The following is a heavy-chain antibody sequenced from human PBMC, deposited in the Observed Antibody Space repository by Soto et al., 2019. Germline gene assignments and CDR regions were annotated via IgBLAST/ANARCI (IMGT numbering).Heavy chain of an antibody. D-gene: IGHD6-13*01. CDR1: GFTFSSYA. CDR2: ISGSGGRT. Sequence: GGSLRLSCAASGFTFSSYAMNWVRQAPGKGLEWVPGISGSGGRTNYADSVKGRSTISRDNSQNTLYLQMNSLRAEDTAVYYCAKAVESSSWWKNYGMDVWGQGTTVTVSS. J-gene: IGHJ6*02. CDR3: AKAVESSSWWKNYGMDV. V-gene: IGHV3-23*01.